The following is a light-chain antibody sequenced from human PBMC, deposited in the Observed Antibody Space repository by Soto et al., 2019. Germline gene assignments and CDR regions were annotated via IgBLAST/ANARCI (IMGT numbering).Light chain of an antibody. CDR1: QSVSSNF. CDR2: GAS. CDR3: RQYGRSLGFA. J-gene: IGKJ4*01. V-gene: IGKV3-20*01. Sequence: EIVLTQSPGTLSLSPGETATLSCRASQSVSSNFLAGYQEKPGQAPRLLIYGASSRATGIPDRFNVSGSGTEFTLTISRQDTEDFAVYYCRQYGRSLGFAFGGGTKWRS.